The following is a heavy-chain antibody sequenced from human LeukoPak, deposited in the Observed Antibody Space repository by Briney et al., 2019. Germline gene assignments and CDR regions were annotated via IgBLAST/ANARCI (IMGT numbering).Heavy chain of an antibody. Sequence: GGSLRLSCAVSGPTLSNVWMNWVRQAPGKGLEWVSYISSSSSTIYYADSEKGRFTISRDNAKNSLDLQMNSLRDEDTAVYYCARARASGRSGFDYWGQGTLVTVSS. CDR3: ARARASGRSGFDY. D-gene: IGHD2-15*01. CDR2: ISSSSSTI. CDR1: GPTLSNVW. V-gene: IGHV3-48*02. J-gene: IGHJ4*02.